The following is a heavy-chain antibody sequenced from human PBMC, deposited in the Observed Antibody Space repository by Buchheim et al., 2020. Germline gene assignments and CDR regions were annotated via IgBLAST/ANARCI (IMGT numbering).Heavy chain of an antibody. D-gene: IGHD4-17*01. Sequence: EVQLLESGGGLVQPGGSLRLSCAASGFTFSSYAMSWVRQAPGKGLEWVSAISGSGGSTYYADSVKGRFTISRDNSKNTLYLQMISLRAEDTAVYYCATHPSPDDPVTTLYYYYGMDVWGQGTT. J-gene: IGHJ6*02. CDR1: GFTFSSYA. CDR3: ATHPSPDDPVTTLYYYYGMDV. V-gene: IGHV3-23*01. CDR2: ISGSGGST.